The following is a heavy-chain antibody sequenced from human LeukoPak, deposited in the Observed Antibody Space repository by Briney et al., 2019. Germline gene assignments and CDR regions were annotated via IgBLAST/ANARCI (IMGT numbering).Heavy chain of an antibody. CDR2: ISAYNGNT. V-gene: IGHV1-18*01. J-gene: IGHJ5*02. D-gene: IGHD4-17*01. CDR3: ARVHYGDWFDP. Sequence: ASVKVSCKASGYTFTSYGISWVQQAPGQGLEWMGWISAYNGNTNYAQRLQGRVTMTTDTSTSTAYMELRSLRSDDTAVYYCARVHYGDWFDPWGQGTLVTVSS. CDR1: GYTFTSYG.